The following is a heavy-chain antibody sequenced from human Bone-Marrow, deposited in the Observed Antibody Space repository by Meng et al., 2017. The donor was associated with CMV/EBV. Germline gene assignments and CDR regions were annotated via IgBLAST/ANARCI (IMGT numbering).Heavy chain of an antibody. J-gene: IGHJ6*02. V-gene: IGHV4-34*01. CDR3: ASDYVWGSYRPGVPMDV. D-gene: IGHD3-16*02. Sequence: SETLSLTCAVYGVSFSGYYWSWIRQPPGKGLEWIGEINHSGSTNYNPSLKSRVTISVDTSKNQFSLKLSSVTAADTAVYYCASDYVWGSYRPGVPMDVWGQGTTVTVSS. CDR1: GVSFSGYY. CDR2: INHSGST.